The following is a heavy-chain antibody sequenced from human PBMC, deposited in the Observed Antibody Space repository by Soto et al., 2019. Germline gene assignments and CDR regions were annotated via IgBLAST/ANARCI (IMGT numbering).Heavy chain of an antibody. V-gene: IGHV4-31*03. CDR3: ARDTYYYDSSGYSYFDY. J-gene: IGHJ4*02. CDR2: IYYSGST. Sequence: SETLSLTCTVSGGSISSGGYYWSWIRQHPGEGLEWIGYIYYSGSTYYNPSLKSRVTISVDTSKNQFSLKLSSVTAADTAVYYCARDTYYYDSSGYSYFDYWGQGTLVTVSS. D-gene: IGHD3-22*01. CDR1: GGSISSGGYY.